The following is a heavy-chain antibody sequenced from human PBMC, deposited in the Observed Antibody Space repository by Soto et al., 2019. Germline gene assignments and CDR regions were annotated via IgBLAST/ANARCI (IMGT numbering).Heavy chain of an antibody. Sequence: GGSLRLSCAASGFTFSSYGMHWVRQAPGKGLEWVAVISYDGSNKYYADSVKGRFTISRDNSKNTLYLQMNSLRAEDTAVYYCAKDLEYSSGWYHATYFDYWGQGTLVTVSS. CDR3: AKDLEYSSGWYHATYFDY. J-gene: IGHJ4*02. CDR2: ISYDGSNK. V-gene: IGHV3-30*18. D-gene: IGHD6-19*01. CDR1: GFTFSSYG.